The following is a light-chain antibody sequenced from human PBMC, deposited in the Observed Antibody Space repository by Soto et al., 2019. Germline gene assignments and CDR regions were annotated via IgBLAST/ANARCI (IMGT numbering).Light chain of an antibody. V-gene: IGKV4-1*01. CDR3: QQYYDTPLT. Sequence: DIVMTQSPDSLAVSLGERVTINCKSSQSVFYTSNNKNYLAWYQQKPGQPPKLLTYWASIRESGVPDRFSGSGSGTDFTLTISSLQAEDVAVYYCQQYYDTPLTFGEGTKVEI. J-gene: IGKJ4*01. CDR2: WAS. CDR1: QSVFYTSNNKNY.